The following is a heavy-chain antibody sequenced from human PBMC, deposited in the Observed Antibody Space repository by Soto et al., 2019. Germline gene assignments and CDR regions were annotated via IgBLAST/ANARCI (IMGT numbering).Heavy chain of an antibody. J-gene: IGHJ3*01. D-gene: IGHD3-22*01. Sequence: GGSLRLSCAAAGFTFSTYGRTWVRQATGKGLEWVASITVSGAGTYYADSVRGRFTISRDTPKNMVYLEMNSLGAEDTALYYCSKSRYYDSSGPGAFDVWGPGTMVTVSS. V-gene: IGHV3-23*01. CDR3: SKSRYYDSSGPGAFDV. CDR1: GFTFSTYG. CDR2: ITVSGAGT.